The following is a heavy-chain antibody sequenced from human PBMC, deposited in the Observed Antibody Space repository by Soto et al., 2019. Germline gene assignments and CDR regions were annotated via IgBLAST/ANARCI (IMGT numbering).Heavy chain of an antibody. CDR2: ISFDGSDI. V-gene: IGHV3-30*18. CDR3: AKMTRGYTYGLDY. J-gene: IGHJ4*02. D-gene: IGHD5-12*01. CDR1: GFTFRSYG. Sequence: QLVESGGGVVQPGRSLRLSCETSGFTFRSYGMHWVRQAPGKGLEWVAVISFDGSDIYYADSVRGRFTISRDNSKSTLQLQMNRLRAEDTAVYYCAKMTRGYTYGLDYWGQGTLVTVSS.